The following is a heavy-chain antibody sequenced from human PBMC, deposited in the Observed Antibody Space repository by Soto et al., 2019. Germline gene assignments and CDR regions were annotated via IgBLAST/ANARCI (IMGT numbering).Heavy chain of an antibody. Sequence: QVQLVQSGAEVKKPGSSMKVSCKSSGGAFSSYSFSWVRQAPGQRLEWMGSIIPTFDTTNYAQKFQGRVTMTADASTSIAYMELSSLRYDDTAVYYCSQGRLTGTTLNYNGMDVWGQGTTVTVSS. J-gene: IGHJ6*02. CDR3: SQGRLTGTTLNYNGMDV. CDR1: GGAFSSYS. CDR2: IIPTFDTT. V-gene: IGHV1-69*18. D-gene: IGHD4-17*01.